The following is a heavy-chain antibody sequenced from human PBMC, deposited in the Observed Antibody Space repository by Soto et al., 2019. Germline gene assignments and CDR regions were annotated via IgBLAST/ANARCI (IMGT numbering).Heavy chain of an antibody. J-gene: IGHJ4*02. CDR2: IYWNVDK. Sequence: QITLKESGPTLVKPTQTLTLTCTFSGFSLSTSGVGVGWIRQPPGKALEWLALIYWNVDKRYSPSLKSRLTITKDTSKNQVVLTMTNMDPVDTATYYCAHRGDYDFWSGYLDYWGQGTLVTVSS. D-gene: IGHD3-3*01. V-gene: IGHV2-5*01. CDR1: GFSLSTSGVG. CDR3: AHRGDYDFWSGYLDY.